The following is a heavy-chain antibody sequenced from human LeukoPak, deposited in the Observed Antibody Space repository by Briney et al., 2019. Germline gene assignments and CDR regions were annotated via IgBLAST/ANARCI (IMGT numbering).Heavy chain of an antibody. CDR3: ATTTTITMRSSAAFDI. CDR1: GYSFTSYW. Sequence: GESLKISCKGSGYSFTSYWIGWVRQMPGKGLEWMGIIYPGDSDTRYSPSFQGQVTISADKSISTAHLQWSSLKASDTAMYYCATTTTITMRSSAAFDIWGQGTMVTVSS. D-gene: IGHD3-22*01. V-gene: IGHV5-51*01. CDR2: IYPGDSDT. J-gene: IGHJ3*02.